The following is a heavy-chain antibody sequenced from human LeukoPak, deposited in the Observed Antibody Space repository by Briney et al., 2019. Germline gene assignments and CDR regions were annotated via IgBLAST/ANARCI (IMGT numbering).Heavy chain of an antibody. CDR2: IYPGDSDT. V-gene: IGHV5-51*01. J-gene: IGHJ4*02. Sequence: GESLKISCKGSGYNFNTYRIGWVRQMPGRGLEWMGMIYPGDSDTRYSPSFQGQVTISADKSINTAYLQWSSLKASDTGMYYCARRGERATIDFWGQGTLVTVSS. CDR3: ARRGERATIDF. CDR1: GYNFNTYR. D-gene: IGHD4-17*01.